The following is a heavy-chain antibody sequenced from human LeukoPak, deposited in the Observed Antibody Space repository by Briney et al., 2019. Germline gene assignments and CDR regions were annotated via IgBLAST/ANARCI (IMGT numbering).Heavy chain of an antibody. CDR2: ISSSSYI. Sequence: GGSLRLSCAASGFTFSSYSMNWVRQAPGKGLEWVSSISSSSYIYYADSVKGRFTISRDNAKNSLHLQMNSLRAEDTAVYYCARVSKQLAFDYWGQGTLVTVSS. CDR3: ARVSKQLAFDY. D-gene: IGHD6-13*01. J-gene: IGHJ4*02. CDR1: GFTFSSYS. V-gene: IGHV3-21*01.